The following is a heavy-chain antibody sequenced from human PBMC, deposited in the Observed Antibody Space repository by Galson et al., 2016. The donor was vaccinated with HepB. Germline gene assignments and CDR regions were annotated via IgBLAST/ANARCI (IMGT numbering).Heavy chain of an antibody. CDR1: GFSFSTYA. Sequence: SLRLSCAVSGFSFSTYAMSWVRQAPGKGLVWVSTIGGRGDNTYYADSVKGRFTISRDNSMNTLYLQMNSLRAEDTAVYYCAKDLLSDYVWGSYRFQDWGQGTLVTVSS. CDR3: AKDLLSDYVWGSYRFQD. J-gene: IGHJ4*02. CDR2: IGGRGDNT. V-gene: IGHV3-23*01. D-gene: IGHD3-16*02.